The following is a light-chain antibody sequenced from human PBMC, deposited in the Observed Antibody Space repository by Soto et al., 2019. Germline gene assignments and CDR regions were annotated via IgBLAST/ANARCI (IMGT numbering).Light chain of an antibody. CDR1: QSISSW. CDR2: KAS. V-gene: IGKV1-5*03. J-gene: IGKJ3*01. CDR3: QQYKSDPVT. Sequence: DIQMTQSPSTLSVSVGDRVTITCRASQSISSWLAWYQQKPGKAPKLLIYKASSLESGGPTRFSGSGSGTEFTLTISSLPPDDFATYYCQQYKSDPVTFGPGTKVNIK.